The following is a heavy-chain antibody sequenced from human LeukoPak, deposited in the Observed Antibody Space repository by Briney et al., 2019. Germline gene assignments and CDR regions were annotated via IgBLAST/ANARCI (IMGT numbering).Heavy chain of an antibody. CDR2: ISSSGSTI. Sequence: GGSLRLSCAASGFTFSDYYMSWIRQAPGKGLEWVSYISSSGSTIYYADSVKGRFIISRDNAKNSLYLQMNSLRAEDTAVYYCRGGDGYNQIDYWGQGTLVTVSS. J-gene: IGHJ4*02. CDR1: GFTFSDYY. D-gene: IGHD5-24*01. V-gene: IGHV3-11*01. CDR3: RGGDGYNQIDY.